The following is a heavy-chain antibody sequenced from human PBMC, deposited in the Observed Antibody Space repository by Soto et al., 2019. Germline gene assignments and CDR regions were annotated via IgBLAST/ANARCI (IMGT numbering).Heavy chain of an antibody. CDR1: GGSMRLINHY. CDR2: IYYSGTT. CDR3: ARHEAIDY. V-gene: IGHV4-39*01. J-gene: IGHJ4*02. Sequence: PSXTLSLTCTVSGGSMRLINHYWDWIRQSPGKGLEWIGTIYYSGTTVYNPSLQSRVTMSVDTSKSQFSLKMTSVNAADTAVYYCARHEAIDYWGQGTLVTVSS.